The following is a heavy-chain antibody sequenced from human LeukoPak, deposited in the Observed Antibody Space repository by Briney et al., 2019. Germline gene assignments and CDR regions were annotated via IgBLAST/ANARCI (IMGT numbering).Heavy chain of an antibody. J-gene: IGHJ5*02. D-gene: IGHD2-15*01. CDR3: AREHCSGGSCYSGWFDP. Sequence: SETLSLTCTVSGGSISSYYWSWIRQPPGKGLEWLGYIYYSGSTNYNPSLNSRVTISVDTSKNQFSLKLSSVTAADTAVCYCAREHCSGGSCYSGWFDPWGQGTLVTVSS. V-gene: IGHV4-59*01. CDR1: GGSISSYY. CDR2: IYYSGST.